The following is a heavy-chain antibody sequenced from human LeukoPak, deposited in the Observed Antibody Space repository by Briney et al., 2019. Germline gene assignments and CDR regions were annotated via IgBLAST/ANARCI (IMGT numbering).Heavy chain of an antibody. CDR2: INHSGST. Sequence: PSETLSLTCAVYGGSFSGYYWSWIRQPPGKGLEWIGEINHSGSTNYNPSLKSRVTMSVDTSKNQFSLKLSSVTAADTAVYYCARGRRWLQWGGYDAFDIWGQGTMVTVSS. D-gene: IGHD5-24*01. CDR3: ARGRRWLQWGGYDAFDI. CDR1: GGSFSGYY. J-gene: IGHJ3*02. V-gene: IGHV4-34*01.